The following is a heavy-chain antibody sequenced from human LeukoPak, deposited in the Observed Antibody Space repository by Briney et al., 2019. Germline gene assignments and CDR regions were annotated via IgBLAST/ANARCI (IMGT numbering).Heavy chain of an antibody. V-gene: IGHV3-30*02. CDR1: GFTFSSYG. D-gene: IGHD6-13*01. J-gene: IGHJ6*02. CDR2: IRYAGSNK. CDR3: AKDTDSSSWYMVSYYYYGMDV. Sequence: GGSLRLSCAASGFTFSSYGMHWVRQAPGKGLEWVAFIRYAGSNKYYADSVKGRFTISRDNSKNTLYLQMNSLRAEDTAVYYCAKDTDSSSWYMVSYYYYGMDVWGQGTTVTVSS.